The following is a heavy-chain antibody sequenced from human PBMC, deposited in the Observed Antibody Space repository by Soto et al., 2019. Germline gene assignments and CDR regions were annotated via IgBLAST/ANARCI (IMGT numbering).Heavy chain of an antibody. CDR1: GYTCTGYY. V-gene: IGHV1-2*02. CDR2: INPKSGGT. CDR3: ARDLAKGGGSAGFDY. Sequence: ASVKVSCKASGYTCTGYYMHWVRQAPGQGLEWMGWINPKSGGTMYPQKVQGRVTMTWERSISTAYMALTRLRSDDTAVYYCARDLAKGGGSAGFDYWGQGTLVTVSS. D-gene: IGHD1-26*01. J-gene: IGHJ4*02.